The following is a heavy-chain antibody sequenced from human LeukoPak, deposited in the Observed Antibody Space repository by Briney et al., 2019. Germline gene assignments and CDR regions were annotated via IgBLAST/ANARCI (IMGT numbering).Heavy chain of an antibody. Sequence: GGSLTLSCAASGFTFSSYWMSWFRQALGKGLEWVAYLNEDGTKKYYVDSVKGRFTISSDHAKDPLYLQMDSLRHDDTAVYLCARDGRDGFIDDWGQGTLVTVSS. CDR3: ARDGRDGFIDD. CDR1: GFTFSSYW. V-gene: IGHV3-7*01. D-gene: IGHD5-24*01. J-gene: IGHJ4*02. CDR2: LNEDGTKK.